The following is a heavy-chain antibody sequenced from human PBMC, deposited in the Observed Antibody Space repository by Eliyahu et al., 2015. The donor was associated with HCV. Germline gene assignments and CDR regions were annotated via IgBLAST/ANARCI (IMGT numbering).Heavy chain of an antibody. CDR1: GFPFSRRA. CDR3: ARQYYYGSGSPFFDY. Sequence: EEQLLESGGTLXQPXGSLRLSXAASGFPFSRRAMTWVRQAPGKGLXWVXLISDNGGRTYYADSVKGRFXIXRDNSKNTLFLEMNSLRAEDTAVYYCARQYYYGSGSPFFDYWGQGTLVTVSP. J-gene: IGHJ4*02. D-gene: IGHD3-10*01. CDR2: ISDNGGRT. V-gene: IGHV3-23*01.